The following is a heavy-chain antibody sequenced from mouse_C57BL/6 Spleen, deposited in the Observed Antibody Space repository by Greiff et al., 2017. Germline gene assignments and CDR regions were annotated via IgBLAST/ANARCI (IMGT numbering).Heavy chain of an antibody. V-gene: IGHV1-81*01. CDR2: IYPRSGNT. CDR3: AREGNYDGEWFAY. J-gene: IGHJ3*01. CDR1: GYTFTSYG. D-gene: IGHD2-4*01. Sequence: QVQLKQSGAELARPGASVKLSCKASGYTFTSYGISWVKQRTGQGLEWIGEIYPRSGNTYYNEKFKGKATLTADKSSSTAYMELRSLTSEDSAVYFCAREGNYDGEWFAYWGQGTLVTVSA.